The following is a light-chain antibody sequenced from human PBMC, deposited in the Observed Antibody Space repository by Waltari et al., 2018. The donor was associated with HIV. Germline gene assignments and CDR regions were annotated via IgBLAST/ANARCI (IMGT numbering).Light chain of an antibody. J-gene: IGLJ1*01. Sequence: QSVLTQPPSASGTPGQRVTISCSGSSSNIGSNTVNWYQQLPGAAPKLLIYNNNRLPSGVPDRFSGSKSGASASLAISGLQSEDEADYYCAAWDDSLNGYVFGTGTKVTVL. CDR1: SSNIGSNT. CDR2: NNN. V-gene: IGLV1-44*01. CDR3: AAWDDSLNGYV.